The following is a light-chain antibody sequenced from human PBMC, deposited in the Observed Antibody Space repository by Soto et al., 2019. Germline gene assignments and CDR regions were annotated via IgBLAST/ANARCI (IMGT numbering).Light chain of an antibody. J-gene: IGLJ3*02. V-gene: IGLV7-46*01. CDR2: DTS. Sequence: QAVVTQEPSLTVSPGGTVTLTCGSSAGAVTSGQYPFWFQQKPGQAPKTLIYDTSRRHSRTPARFSGSLLGGKAALTLSGTQPEDEAEYYCLLSYNGVQVFGGGTKVTVL. CDR1: AGAVTSGQY. CDR3: LLSYNGVQV.